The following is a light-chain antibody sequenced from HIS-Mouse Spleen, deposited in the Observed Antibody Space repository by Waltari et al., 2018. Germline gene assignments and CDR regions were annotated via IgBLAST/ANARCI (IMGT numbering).Light chain of an antibody. CDR1: SSHVGGYIY. Sequence: QSALTQPASVSGSPGQSITISCTGTSSHVGGYIYISWYQQHPGKAPKLMIYDVSNRPSGVSNRFSGSKSGNTASLTISGLQAEDEADYYCSSYTSSSTWVFGGGTKLTVL. CDR2: DVS. J-gene: IGLJ3*02. V-gene: IGLV2-14*03. CDR3: SSYTSSSTWV.